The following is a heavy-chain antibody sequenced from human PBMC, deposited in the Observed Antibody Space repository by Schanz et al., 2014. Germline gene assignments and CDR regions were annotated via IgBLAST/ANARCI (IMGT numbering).Heavy chain of an antibody. Sequence: QVQLVQSGAEVKKPGSSVKVSCKASGGTFSSYAFSWVRHAPGQGLEWMGKNIPILGMENYAQKFQGRVTITADISTSTAYMDLSSLRSDDTAVYYCARDIQYHYDTSGPVGAFDIWGQGTVVTVSS. V-gene: IGHV1-69*04. CDR2: NIPILGME. J-gene: IGHJ3*02. CDR3: ARDIQYHYDTSGPVGAFDI. CDR1: GGTFSSYA. D-gene: IGHD3-22*01.